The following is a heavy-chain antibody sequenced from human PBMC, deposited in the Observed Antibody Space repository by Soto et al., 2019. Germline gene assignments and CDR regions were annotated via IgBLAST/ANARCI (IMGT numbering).Heavy chain of an antibody. CDR3: AKDITPYYDFWSGYFN. Sequence: EVQLVESGGGLVQPGRSPRLSCAASGFTFDDYAMHWVRQAPGKGLEWVSGISWNSGSIGYADSVKGRFTISRDNAKNSLYLQMNSLRAEDTALYYCAKDITPYYDFWSGYFNWGQGTLVTVSS. J-gene: IGHJ4*02. V-gene: IGHV3-9*01. D-gene: IGHD3-3*01. CDR1: GFTFDDYA. CDR2: ISWNSGSI.